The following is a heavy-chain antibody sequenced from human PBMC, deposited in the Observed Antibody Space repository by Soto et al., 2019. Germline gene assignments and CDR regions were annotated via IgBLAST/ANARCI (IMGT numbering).Heavy chain of an antibody. CDR3: AKIAYFDILSGSRKFNWFDP. CDR2: ISGGGGST. CDR1: GFTLRNYA. D-gene: IGHD3-9*01. J-gene: IGHJ5*02. Sequence: GGSMELSSAASGFTLRNYAMTWVRQAPGKGLDWVSAISGGGGSTYYADSVKGRFTIFRDNSKTTLYLQMNSLRAEDTAVYYCAKIAYFDILSGSRKFNWFDPWGQGTLVTVSS. V-gene: IGHV3-23*01.